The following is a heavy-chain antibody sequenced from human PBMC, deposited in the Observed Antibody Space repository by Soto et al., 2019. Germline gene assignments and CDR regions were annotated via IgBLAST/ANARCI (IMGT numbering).Heavy chain of an antibody. D-gene: IGHD3-3*01. V-gene: IGHV3-30*18. CDR1: GFTFSSYG. Sequence: AGGSLRLSCAASGFTFSSYGMHWVRQAPGKGLEWVAVISYDGSNKYYADSVKGRFTISRDNSKNTLYLQMNSLRAEDTAVYYCAKLTVSGNGYYYYGMDVWGQGTTVTVSS. J-gene: IGHJ6*02. CDR3: AKLTVSGNGYYYYGMDV. CDR2: ISYDGSNK.